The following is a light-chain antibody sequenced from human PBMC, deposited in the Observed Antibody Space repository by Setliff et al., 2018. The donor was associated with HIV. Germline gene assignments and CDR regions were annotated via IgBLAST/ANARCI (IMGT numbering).Light chain of an antibody. CDR1: SSDVGAYNY. CDR2: EVT. Sequence: QSALTQPTSVSGSPGQSITISCTGTSSDVGAYNYVSWYQQYPGKAPKVMICEVTKRPSGVSNRFSGSKSGNTASLTISGLQAEDESDYYCCSYAGGNTYVFGSGTKGTVL. CDR3: CSYAGGNTYV. V-gene: IGLV2-23*02. J-gene: IGLJ1*01.